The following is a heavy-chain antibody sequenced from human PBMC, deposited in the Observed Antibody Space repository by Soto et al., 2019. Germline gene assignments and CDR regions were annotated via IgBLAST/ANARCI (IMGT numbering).Heavy chain of an antibody. V-gene: IGHV5-51*01. CDR2: IYPGASDT. J-gene: IGHJ6*02. CDR3: ASLKIDFGDFLFFYISPPGYYYYGMDV. D-gene: IGHD3-3*01. Sequence: GEYLKISCKGSGYSFTSYWIGWVRQMPGKGLEWMGIIYPGASDTPYPPSFPGQLTISADTSLSTSYLQWSTLKASDTAMYYCASLKIDFGDFLFFYISPPGYYYYGMDVWGQGTTVTVSS. CDR1: GYSFTSYW.